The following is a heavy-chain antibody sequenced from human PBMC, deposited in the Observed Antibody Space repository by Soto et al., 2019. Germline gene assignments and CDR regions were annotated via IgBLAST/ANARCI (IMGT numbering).Heavy chain of an antibody. CDR1: GGSFSGYY. J-gene: IGHJ6*03. D-gene: IGHD4-17*01. V-gene: IGHV4-34*01. CDR3: ARGSIAVTTSLGHYYYYMDV. Sequence: SETLSLTCAVYGGSFSGYYWSWIRQPPGKGLEWIGEINHSGSTNYNPSLKSRVTISVDTSKNQFSLKLSSVTAADTAVYYCARGSIAVTTSLGHYYYYMDVWGKGTTVTVSS. CDR2: INHSGST.